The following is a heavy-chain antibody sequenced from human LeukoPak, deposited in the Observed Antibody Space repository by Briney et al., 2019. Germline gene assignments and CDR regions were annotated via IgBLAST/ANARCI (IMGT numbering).Heavy chain of an antibody. V-gene: IGHV3-7*01. CDR1: GFTFSSYW. CDR3: ARGHLWYSSGNFDY. J-gene: IGHJ4*02. D-gene: IGHD6-19*01. CDR2: IKQDGSEK. Sequence: PGGSLRLSCAASGFTFSSYWMSWVRQAPGKGLEWVANIKQDGSEKYYVDSVKGRFTISRDNAKNSLYLQMNSLRAEDTAVYYCARGHLWYSSGNFDYWGQGTLVTVSS.